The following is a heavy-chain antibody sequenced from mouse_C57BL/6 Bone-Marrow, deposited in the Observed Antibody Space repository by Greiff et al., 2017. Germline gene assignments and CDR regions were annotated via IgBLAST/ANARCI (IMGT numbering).Heavy chain of an antibody. J-gene: IGHJ2*01. Sequence: QVQLKESGPGLVQPSQSLSITCTVSGFSLTSYGVHWVRQSPGKGLEWLGVIWSGGSTDYNAAFISRLSISKDNSKSQVFFKMNSLQADDTAIYYCATDYSNSFFDYWGQGTTLTVSS. CDR1: GFSLTSYG. D-gene: IGHD2-5*01. CDR2: IWSGGST. V-gene: IGHV2-2*01. CDR3: ATDYSNSFFDY.